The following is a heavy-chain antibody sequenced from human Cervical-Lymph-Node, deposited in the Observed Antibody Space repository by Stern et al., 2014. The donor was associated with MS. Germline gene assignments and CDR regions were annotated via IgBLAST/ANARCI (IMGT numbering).Heavy chain of an antibody. Sequence: VQLVESGAEVKKPGDSLRISCKGSGYDFNTYWIAWVRQMPGKGLEWMGMIYPRASDTRYSPSFQGQVTISADKSIRTAYLQWRSLKASDTALYFCARWGDGDASLDYWGQGALVSVSS. V-gene: IGHV5-51*01. D-gene: IGHD4-17*01. CDR2: IYPRASDT. J-gene: IGHJ4*02. CDR3: ARWGDGDASLDY. CDR1: GYDFNTYW.